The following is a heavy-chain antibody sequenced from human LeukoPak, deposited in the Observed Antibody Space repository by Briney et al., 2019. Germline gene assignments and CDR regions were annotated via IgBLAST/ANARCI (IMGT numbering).Heavy chain of an antibody. Sequence: GGSLRLSCAASGFTFSSYAMSWVRQAPGKGLEWVSGISGSGGSTYYADSVKGRFTISRDNSKNTLYLQMNSLRAEDTAVYYCAKLDDILTGYYTDWGQGTLVTVSS. CDR3: AKLDDILTGYYTD. V-gene: IGHV3-23*01. CDR2: ISGSGGST. CDR1: GFTFSSYA. J-gene: IGHJ4*02. D-gene: IGHD3-9*01.